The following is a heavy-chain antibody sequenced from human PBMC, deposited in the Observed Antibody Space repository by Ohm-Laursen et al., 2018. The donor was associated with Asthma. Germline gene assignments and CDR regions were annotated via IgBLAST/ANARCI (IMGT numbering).Heavy chain of an antibody. CDR3: ATNLPYEAENY. CDR1: GFTFSSYG. Sequence: SLRLSCAASGFTFSSYGMHWVRQAPGKGLEWVANIKQDGSEKYYVDSVDGRFTISRDNAKNSLYLQMNSLRAEETAVYYCATNLPYEAENYWGQGTLVTVSS. V-gene: IGHV3-7*03. J-gene: IGHJ4*02. CDR2: IKQDGSEK. D-gene: IGHD3-16*01.